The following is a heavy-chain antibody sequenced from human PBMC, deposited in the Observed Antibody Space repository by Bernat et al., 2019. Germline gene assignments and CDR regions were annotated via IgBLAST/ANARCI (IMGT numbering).Heavy chain of an antibody. D-gene: IGHD3-22*01. Sequence: EVQLVESGGGLVQPGGSLKLSCAASGFTFSGSAMHWVRQASGKGLEWVGRIRSKANSYATAYAASVKGRFTISRYDSKNTAYLQMNSLKTEDTAVYYCTKQVGYDSSGYYYGADNWFDTWGQGTLVTVSS. CDR2: IRSKANSYAT. J-gene: IGHJ5*01. V-gene: IGHV3-73*01. CDR3: TKQVGYDSSGYYYGADNWFDT. CDR1: GFTFSGSA.